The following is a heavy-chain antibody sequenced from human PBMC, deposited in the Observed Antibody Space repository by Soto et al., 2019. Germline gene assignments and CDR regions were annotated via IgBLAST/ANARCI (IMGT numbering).Heavy chain of an antibody. V-gene: IGHV1-18*01. Sequence: ASVKVSCKASGYTFTSYGVSWVRQAPGQGLEWMGWISAYNGDTNYAQKLQGRVTMTTDTSTSTAYMELRSLRSDDTAVYYCARVYCRGGSCYPTFDYWGQGTLVTVSS. CDR3: ARVYCRGGSCYPTFDY. CDR2: ISAYNGDT. D-gene: IGHD2-15*01. J-gene: IGHJ4*02. CDR1: GYTFTSYG.